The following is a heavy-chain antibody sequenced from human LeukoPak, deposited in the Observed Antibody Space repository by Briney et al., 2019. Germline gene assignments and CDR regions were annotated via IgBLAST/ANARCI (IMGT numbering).Heavy chain of an antibody. CDR3: ATTYYDSSDSFGY. J-gene: IGHJ4*02. CDR1: GYTLTELP. Sequence: ASVTVSCTVSGYTLTELPMHWVRQAPGKGLEWMGGFDPEDGETIYAQKFQGRVTMTEDTSTDTAYMELSSLRSEDTAVYYCATTYYDSSDSFGYWGQGTLVTVSS. V-gene: IGHV1-24*01. D-gene: IGHD3-22*01. CDR2: FDPEDGET.